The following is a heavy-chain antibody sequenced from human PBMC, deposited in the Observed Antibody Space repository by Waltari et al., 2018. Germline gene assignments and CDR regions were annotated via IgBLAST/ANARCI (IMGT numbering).Heavy chain of an antibody. CDR2: IKKDGRST. CDR1: GSTFRNSW. Sequence: EVQQVESGGGLVQPGGSLRLACGVSGSTFRNSWMSWVRQAPGKGLEWVANIKKDGRSTYYVDSVRGRFSISRDNAKNSLSLQMNSLRAEDTAVYYCARIGSWPPWLDYWGQGILVTVSS. J-gene: IGHJ4*02. CDR3: ARIGSWPPWLDY. D-gene: IGHD6-13*01. V-gene: IGHV3-7*01.